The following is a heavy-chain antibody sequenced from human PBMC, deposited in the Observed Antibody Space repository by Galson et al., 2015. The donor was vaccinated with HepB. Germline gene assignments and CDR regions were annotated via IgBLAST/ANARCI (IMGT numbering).Heavy chain of an antibody. J-gene: IGHJ4*02. D-gene: IGHD3-9*01. Sequence: SLRLSCAASGFTFDSYAMAWVRQAPGKGLVWVSVIGLTGDNIVYADSVRGRFTISRDNSKSTLYLQMSSLRVEDTAVYYCTTYRQTGLHNDYWGQGTLVTVSS. CDR3: TTYRQTGLHNDY. V-gene: IGHV3-23*01. CDR1: GFTFDSYA. CDR2: IGLTGDNI.